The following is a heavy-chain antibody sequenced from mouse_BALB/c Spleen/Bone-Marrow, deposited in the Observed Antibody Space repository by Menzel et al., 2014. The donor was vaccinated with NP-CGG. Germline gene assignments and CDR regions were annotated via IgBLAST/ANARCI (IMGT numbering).Heavy chain of an antibody. Sequence: QVQLQQSGAELVRPGTSVKISCKASGYTFTNYWLSRVKQRPGHGLEWIGDIYPGGGYTNFNERFKGKATLTADTSSSTAYMQLSSLTSEDSAVYFCAREEYGNYDRFIDYLGQGTTLTVSS. J-gene: IGHJ2*01. CDR1: GYTFTNYW. CDR3: AREEYGNYDRFIDY. CDR2: IYPGGGYT. V-gene: IGHV1-63*02. D-gene: IGHD2-10*02.